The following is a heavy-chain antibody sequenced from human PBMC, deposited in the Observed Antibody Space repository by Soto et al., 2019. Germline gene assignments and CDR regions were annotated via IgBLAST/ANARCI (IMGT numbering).Heavy chain of an antibody. CDR2: IIPIFGTA. Sequence: QVQLVQSGAEVKKPGSSVKVSCKASGGTFSSYAISWVRQAPGQGLEWMGGIIPIFGTANYAQKFQGRVMITAEKSTSTAYMELSSLRSEDTAVYYCARAKYSSSWSRGGFDYWGQGTLVTVSS. V-gene: IGHV1-69*06. CDR3: ARAKYSSSWSRGGFDY. J-gene: IGHJ4*02. D-gene: IGHD6-13*01. CDR1: GGTFSSYA.